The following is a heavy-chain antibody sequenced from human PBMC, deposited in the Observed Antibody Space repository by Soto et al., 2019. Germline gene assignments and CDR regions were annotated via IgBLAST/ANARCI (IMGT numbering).Heavy chain of an antibody. V-gene: IGHV4-59*01. CDR1: GGSISRYY. D-gene: IGHD3-16*01. Sequence: PSETLSLTCTVSGGSISRYYWNWIRQPPGKGLEWIGYIYYSGSTKYNPSLESRVTISVDPSKKQFSLKLSAVTAADTAVYYCATVAIMDYYYYGMDVWGQGTTVTVS. CDR3: ATVAIMDYYYYGMDV. J-gene: IGHJ6*02. CDR2: IYYSGST.